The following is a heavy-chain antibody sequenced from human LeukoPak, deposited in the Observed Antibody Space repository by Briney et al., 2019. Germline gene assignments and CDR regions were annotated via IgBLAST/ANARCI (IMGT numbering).Heavy chain of an antibody. CDR3: ARDSLSIAVAGSNYYYYYYMDV. J-gene: IGHJ6*03. CDR2: IKQDESEK. D-gene: IGHD6-19*01. Sequence: GGSLRLSCAASGFTFYSFWMTWVRQAPGEGLEWVANIKQDESEKYYVESVKGRFTISRDNAKNSLYLQMNSLRAEDTAVYYCARDSLSIAVAGSNYYYYYYMDVWGKGTTVTISS. CDR1: GFTFYSFW. V-gene: IGHV3-7*01.